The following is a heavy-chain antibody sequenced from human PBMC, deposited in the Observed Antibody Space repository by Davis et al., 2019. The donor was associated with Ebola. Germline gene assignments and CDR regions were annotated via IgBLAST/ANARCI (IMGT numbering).Heavy chain of an antibody. CDR1: GGSISSGGYY. CDR2: IYYSGCT. D-gene: IGHD3-3*01. CDR3: ARVHYDFWSGYYTENWFDP. Sequence: SETLSLTCTVSGGSISSGGYYWSWIRQHPGTGLEWIGYIYYSGCTYYNPSLKSQVTISVDTSKNQFSLKLSSVTAADTAVYYCARVHYDFWSGYYTENWFDPWGQGTLVTVSS. J-gene: IGHJ5*02. V-gene: IGHV4-31*01.